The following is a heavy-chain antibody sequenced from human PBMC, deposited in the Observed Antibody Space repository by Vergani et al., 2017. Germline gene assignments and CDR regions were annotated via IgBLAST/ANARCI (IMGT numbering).Heavy chain of an antibody. CDR2: VMPSGMT. CDR1: GFSVSNSDYF. Sequence: QVQLQESGPGVVKPSQTLSLTCTVSGFSVSNSDYFWTWIRQPAGKGLEWIGRVMPSGMTNYNPSLESRVTMSVDTSKDHFSLRLDSVTVADTAVYYCARCRLGYLDVWWRESTLIVSS. CDR3: ARCRLGYLDV. V-gene: IGHV4-61*02. J-gene: IGHJ6*03. D-gene: IGHD3-16*01.